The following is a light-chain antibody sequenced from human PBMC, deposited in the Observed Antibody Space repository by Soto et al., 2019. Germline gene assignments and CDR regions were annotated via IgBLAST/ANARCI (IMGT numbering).Light chain of an antibody. V-gene: IGKV1-5*01. J-gene: IGKJ1*01. CDR1: QTISGW. Sequence: DIQMTQSPSTLSASVGDTVTITCLASQTISGWLAWYQQRPGKAPNLLIFDASTLESGVPSRFSGSGSGTTFPLTISSLQSDDFATYYCLQYNGYYRTFGQGTKVEIK. CDR3: LQYNGYYRT. CDR2: DAS.